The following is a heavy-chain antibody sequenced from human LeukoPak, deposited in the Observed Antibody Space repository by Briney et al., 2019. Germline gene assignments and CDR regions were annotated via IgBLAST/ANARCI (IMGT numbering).Heavy chain of an antibody. CDR1: GFTFSRYS. V-gene: IGHV3-48*01. Sequence: GGSLRLSCAASGFTFSRYSMNWVRQAPGQGLEWVSDISSGGSTVYYADSVKGRFTISRDNAENSLFLQMNSPRAEDTAVYYCARELRGGFTSGGADYWGQGALVTVSS. J-gene: IGHJ4*02. D-gene: IGHD3-10*01. CDR3: ARELRGGFTSGGADY. CDR2: ISSGGSTV.